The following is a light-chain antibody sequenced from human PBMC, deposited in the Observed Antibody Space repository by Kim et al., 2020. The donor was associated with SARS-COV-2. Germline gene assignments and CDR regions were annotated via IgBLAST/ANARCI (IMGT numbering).Light chain of an antibody. V-gene: IGKV3-15*01. CDR1: HSIRSD. Sequence: LSPGERATLSCRASHSIRSDLAWYPQRPGQAPRLLIYGASARATGIPARFSGSWSGTEFSLTISSLQSEDIAVYYCLQYNKGRRTFCERTKVDIK. CDR3: LQYNKGRRT. CDR2: GAS. J-gene: IGKJ1*01.